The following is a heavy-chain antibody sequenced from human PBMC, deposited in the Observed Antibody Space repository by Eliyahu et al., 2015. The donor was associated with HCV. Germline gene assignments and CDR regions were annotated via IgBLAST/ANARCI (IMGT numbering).Heavy chain of an antibody. Sequence: QLQLQESGPGLVKPSETLSLTCTVSGGSIGSTDYYWGWIRQPPGKEPEWIGSVFFIGGTYFQPSLKSRVTISVDTSKNQFSLKVTSVSAADTAVYYCARDSLAVAGTIDYWGQGTLVTVSS. CDR2: VFFIGGT. V-gene: IGHV4-39*07. CDR1: GGSIGSTDYY. J-gene: IGHJ4*02. D-gene: IGHD6-19*01. CDR3: ARDSLAVAGTIDY.